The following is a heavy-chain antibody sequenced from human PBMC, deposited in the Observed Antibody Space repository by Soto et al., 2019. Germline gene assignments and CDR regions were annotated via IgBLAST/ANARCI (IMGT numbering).Heavy chain of an antibody. D-gene: IGHD6-19*01. J-gene: IGHJ6*02. CDR3: ARDQQWLAEDLLRYYYYGMDV. Sequence: QVQLVQSGAEVKKPGASVKVSCKASGYTFTSYAMHWVRQAPGQRLEWMGWINAGNGNTKYSQKFQGRVTITRDTSASTAYMELSSLRSEDTAVYYCARDQQWLAEDLLRYYYYGMDVWGQGTTVTVSS. V-gene: IGHV1-3*01. CDR2: INAGNGNT. CDR1: GYTFTSYA.